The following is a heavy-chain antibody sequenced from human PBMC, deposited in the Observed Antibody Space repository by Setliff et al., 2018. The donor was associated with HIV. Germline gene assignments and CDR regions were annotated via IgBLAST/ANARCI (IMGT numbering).Heavy chain of an antibody. D-gene: IGHD3-3*02. Sequence: PGESLKISCTGSGYSFSNHWIGWVRQMPGRGLEWVAIIYPQDSDTRYSPSFEGHVTISADTSRYTAYLQWRALRASDTAIYYCARHRIDISLLVVQDPGPFDLWGRGTMVTVSS. V-gene: IGHV5-51*01. CDR1: GYSFSNHW. J-gene: IGHJ3*01. CDR2: IYPQDSDT. CDR3: ARHRIDISLLVVQDPGPFDL.